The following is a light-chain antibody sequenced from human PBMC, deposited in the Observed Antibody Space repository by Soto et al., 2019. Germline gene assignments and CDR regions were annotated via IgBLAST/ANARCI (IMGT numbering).Light chain of an antibody. V-gene: IGLV4-60*03. CDR3: ETWDSNTRV. J-gene: IGLJ2*01. CDR2: LEDSGIY. Sequence: QSVLTQSSSASASLGSSVKLTCTLSSGYSSYIIAWHQQQPGKAPRYLMKLEDSGIYNKGSGVPDRFSGSSSGADRYLTISNLQSEDEADYYCETWDSNTRVFGGGTKLTVL. CDR1: SGYSSYI.